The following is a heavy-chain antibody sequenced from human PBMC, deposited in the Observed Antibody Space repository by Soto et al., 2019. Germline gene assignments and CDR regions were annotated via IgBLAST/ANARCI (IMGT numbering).Heavy chain of an antibody. CDR1: GGTFSSYT. Sequence: ASVKVSCKASGGTFSSYTISWVRQAPGQGLEWMGRIIPILGIANYAQKFQGRVTITADKSTSTAYMELSSLRSEDTAVYYCARVTTVTTYDYYYYYMDVWGKGTTVTVSS. CDR3: ARVTTVTTYDYYYYYMDV. V-gene: IGHV1-69*02. J-gene: IGHJ6*03. D-gene: IGHD4-17*01. CDR2: IIPILGIA.